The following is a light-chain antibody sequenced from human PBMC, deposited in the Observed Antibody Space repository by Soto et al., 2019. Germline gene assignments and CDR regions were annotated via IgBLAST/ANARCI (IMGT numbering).Light chain of an antibody. CDR2: RVS. V-gene: IGKV2-30*01. Sequence: DVVMTQSPLSLTVTLGQPASISCRSSRSLVYSDGNTYLHWFRQRPGQPPRRLIHRVSNRDSGVKLRSRGRGSFSDYKFDIRRVQAKDVVSYYCMQGSHCPSLTFGQGTKVEI. CDR1: RSLVYSDGNTY. CDR3: MQGSHCPSLT. J-gene: IGKJ1*01.